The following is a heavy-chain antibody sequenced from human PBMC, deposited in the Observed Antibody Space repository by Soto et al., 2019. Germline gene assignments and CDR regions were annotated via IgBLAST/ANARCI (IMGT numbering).Heavy chain of an antibody. D-gene: IGHD6-19*01. CDR2: ISGYNGNT. CDR3: AGGRSKGIAVQ. CDR1: GYTFTSYG. Sequence: QVQLVQSGAEVKKPGASVKGSCKASGYTFTSYGISWVRQAPGQGLEWMGWISGYNGNTNYAQKLQGRVTMTTDTSPSTAYIELRGLGSDDTALYYCAGGRSKGIAVQWGQGTLVTVSS. J-gene: IGHJ4*02. V-gene: IGHV1-18*01.